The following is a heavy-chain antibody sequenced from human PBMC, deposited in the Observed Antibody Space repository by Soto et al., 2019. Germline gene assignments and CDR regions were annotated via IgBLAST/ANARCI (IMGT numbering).Heavy chain of an antibody. CDR3: VLADDYGDYFDY. J-gene: IGHJ4*02. CDR2: ISAYNGNT. Sequence: ASLQVSCKASGYTFNSYGISWARHAPGQGLEWMGWISAYNGNTNYAQKLQGRVTMTTDTSTSTAYMELRSLRSDDTAVYYCVLADDYGDYFDYWAQGTLVNVSS. V-gene: IGHV1-18*01. CDR1: GYTFNSYG. D-gene: IGHD4-17*01.